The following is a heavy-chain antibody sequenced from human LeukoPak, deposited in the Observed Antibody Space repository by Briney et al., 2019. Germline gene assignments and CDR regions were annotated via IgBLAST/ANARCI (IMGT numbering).Heavy chain of an antibody. D-gene: IGHD7-27*01. V-gene: IGHV3-7*01. CDR1: GFIFRNYW. Sequence: GGSLRLSCAASGFIFRNYWMTWVRQAPGKGLEWVANIIQDGSDRYYVDSVEGRFTISRDNAKNSLYLQMSSLRVEDTAVYYCARGNWAPFDYWGQGTLVTVSS. J-gene: IGHJ4*02. CDR3: ARGNWAPFDY. CDR2: IIQDGSDR.